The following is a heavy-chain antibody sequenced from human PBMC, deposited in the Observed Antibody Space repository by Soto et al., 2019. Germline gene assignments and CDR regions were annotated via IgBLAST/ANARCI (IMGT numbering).Heavy chain of an antibody. CDR3: AREDRDRETGLVPAAIDGMDV. J-gene: IGHJ6*02. CDR1: RGTFSRYS. Sequence: QVQLVQSGAEVKKPGSSVKVSCKASRGTFSRYSITWVRQAPGHGLEWIGRIIPIFGIASYAQKFQGRVTITADDSTSTAYMELSSLRSDDTAVYYCAREDRDRETGLVPAAIDGMDVWGQGTTVTVSS. V-gene: IGHV1-69*08. D-gene: IGHD2-2*01. CDR2: IIPIFGIA.